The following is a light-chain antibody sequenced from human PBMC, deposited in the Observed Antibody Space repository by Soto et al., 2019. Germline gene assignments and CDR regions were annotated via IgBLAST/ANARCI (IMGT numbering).Light chain of an antibody. CDR1: QSIVSNY. CDR3: QQYGSSPPT. J-gene: IGKJ1*01. CDR2: GSS. V-gene: IGKV3-20*01. Sequence: EIVLTQSPGTLSLSPGERATLSCKASQSIVSNYLAWYQRRPGQAPRLLIYGSSSRATDIPARFSGSGSGTDITLTITRLESEDFAVYYCQQYGSSPPTFGQGTKVEFK.